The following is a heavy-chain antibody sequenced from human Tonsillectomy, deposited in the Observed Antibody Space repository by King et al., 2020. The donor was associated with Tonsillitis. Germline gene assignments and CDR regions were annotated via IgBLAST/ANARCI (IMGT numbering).Heavy chain of an antibody. CDR1: GYSFTSYG. Sequence: QLVQSGAEEKKPGASVKVSCKASGYSFTSYGISWVRQAPGQGLEWMGWITAYNGNTNYEQKVQGRVTMTTDTSTTTAYMDLRSLTSDETAVYYCARVIAAAGGYYYSMDVWGQGTTVTVSS. CDR3: ARVIAAAGGYYYSMDV. CDR2: ITAYNGNT. V-gene: IGHV1-18*01. D-gene: IGHD6-13*01. J-gene: IGHJ6*02.